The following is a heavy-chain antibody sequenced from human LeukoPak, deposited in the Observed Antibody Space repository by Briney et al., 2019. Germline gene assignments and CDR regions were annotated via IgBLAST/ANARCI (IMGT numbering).Heavy chain of an antibody. D-gene: IGHD3-16*01. CDR2: IKQDGSEK. V-gene: IGHV3-7*01. J-gene: IGHJ4*02. Sequence: SGGSLRLSCAASGFTFSGSWMSWVRQAPGKGLEWVANIKQDGSEKYYVDSVKGRFTISRDNGKKSLFLQVNSLRVEDTAVYYCARDGRGGYLDYWGQGTLVTVSS. CDR3: ARDGRGGYLDY. CDR1: GFTFSGSW.